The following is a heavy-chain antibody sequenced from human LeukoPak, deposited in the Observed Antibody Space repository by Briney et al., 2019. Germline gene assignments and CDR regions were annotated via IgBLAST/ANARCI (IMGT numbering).Heavy chain of an antibody. V-gene: IGHV4-39*07. Sequence: SETLSLTCTVSGGSISSSSYYWGWIRQPPGKGLEWIGSIYYSGSTYYNPSLKSRVTISVDTSKNQFSLKLSSVTAADTAVYYCAIDSSGWYQFDYWGQGTLVTVSS. D-gene: IGHD6-19*01. CDR1: GGSISSSSYY. CDR3: AIDSSGWYQFDY. J-gene: IGHJ4*02. CDR2: IYYSGST.